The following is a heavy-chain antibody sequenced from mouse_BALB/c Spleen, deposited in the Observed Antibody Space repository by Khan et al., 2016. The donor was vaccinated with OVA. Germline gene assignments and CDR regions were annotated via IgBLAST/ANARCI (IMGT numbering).Heavy chain of an antibody. D-gene: IGHD3-3*01. Sequence: EVQLQESGPGLVKPSQSLSLTCTVTGYSITSDYARNWLRQFPGNKLEWMGYISYSGSTSYTPSLTSRISINRDTSKNQFFLQSNSVITVYRARYSCTGGRTYWGQGTLVTVSA. CDR1: GYSITSDYA. J-gene: IGHJ3*01. V-gene: IGHV3-2*02. CDR3: TGGRTY. CDR2: ISYSGST.